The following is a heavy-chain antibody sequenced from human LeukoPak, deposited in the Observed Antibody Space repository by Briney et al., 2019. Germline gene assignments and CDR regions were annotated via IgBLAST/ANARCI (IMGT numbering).Heavy chain of an antibody. J-gene: IGHJ6*03. D-gene: IGHD1-26*01. CDR3: ATLVGATRLYYYYYMDV. CDR1: GYSFPNYG. Sequence: ASVKVSCKASGYSFPNYGITWVRQAPGQGLEWMGWISAYNGNTNYAQNFQGRVTMTTDTSTSTAYMELSSLRSEDTAVYYCATLVGATRLYYYYYMDVWGKGTTVTVSS. V-gene: IGHV1-18*01. CDR2: ISAYNGNT.